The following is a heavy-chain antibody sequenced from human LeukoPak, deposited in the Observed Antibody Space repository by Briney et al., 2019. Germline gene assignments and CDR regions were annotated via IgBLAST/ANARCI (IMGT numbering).Heavy chain of an antibody. CDR3: ARGAWFDP. Sequence: PGGSLRLSCAASGFSVGSNYLSWVRQAPGKGLEWVSVIDSGGITYYADSVKGRFTISRHNSNNTLYLQMNSLRPEDTAVYYCARGAWFDPWGQGTLVTVSS. V-gene: IGHV3-53*04. CDR1: GFSVGSNY. CDR2: IDSGGIT. J-gene: IGHJ5*02. D-gene: IGHD4/OR15-4a*01.